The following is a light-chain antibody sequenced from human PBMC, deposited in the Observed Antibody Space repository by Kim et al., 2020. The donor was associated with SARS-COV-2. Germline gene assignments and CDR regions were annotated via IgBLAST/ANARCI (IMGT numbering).Light chain of an antibody. J-gene: IGKJ2*01. CDR2: SAS. V-gene: IGKV3-20*01. CDR3: QIYNLSPPNS. Sequence: SPGNRGTLSCRASQLVRDNSVAWYKHKPGQTPRLLIYSASSRARGVPDRFRGSGSGTDFTLTIDRLEPEDFAVYYCQIYNLSPPNSFGQGTKLEI. CDR1: QLVRDNS.